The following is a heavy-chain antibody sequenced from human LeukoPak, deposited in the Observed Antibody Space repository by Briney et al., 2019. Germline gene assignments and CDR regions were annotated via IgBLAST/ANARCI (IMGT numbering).Heavy chain of an antibody. J-gene: IGHJ6*02. CDR1: GYRFSSYG. D-gene: IGHD3-16*01. Sequence: ASVKVSCKASGYRFSSYGITWVRQAPGQGLEWMGWISGNKGNTNYAQKFQGRVTMTIDTSTTTAYMEVRSLRSDDTAGYYCAREGLEYYGMDVWGQGTTVTVSS. CDR3: AREGLEYYGMDV. V-gene: IGHV1-18*01. CDR2: ISGNKGNT.